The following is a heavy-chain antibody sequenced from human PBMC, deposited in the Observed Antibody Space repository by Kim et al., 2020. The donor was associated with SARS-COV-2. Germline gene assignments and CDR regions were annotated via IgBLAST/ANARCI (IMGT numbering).Heavy chain of an antibody. Sequence: SETLSLTCTVSGGSISSYYWSWIRQPPGKGLEWIGYIYYSGSTNYNPSLKSRVTISVDTSKNQFSLKLNSVTAADTAVYYCARSLTRIGRPYYYMDVWGKGTTVTVSS. CDR1: GGSISSYY. CDR3: ARSLTRIGRPYYYMDV. CDR2: IYYSGST. D-gene: IGHD1-26*01. J-gene: IGHJ6*03. V-gene: IGHV4-59*01.